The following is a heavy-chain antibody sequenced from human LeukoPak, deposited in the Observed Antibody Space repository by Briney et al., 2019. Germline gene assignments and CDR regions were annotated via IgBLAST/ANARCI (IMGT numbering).Heavy chain of an antibody. CDR1: GFNFDNYY. CDR2: IRHDGSDV. J-gene: IGHJ4*02. CDR3: VRDGSGSDFSLDY. D-gene: IGHD3-10*01. Sequence: GGSLRLSCVGSGFNFDNYYMSWVRQAPGKGLAWVADIRHDGSDVYNVDSVRGRFTISRDNAKNSVFLQMNSLKDEDTAVYYCVRDGSGSDFSLDYWGQGTLVTVSS. V-gene: IGHV3-7*04.